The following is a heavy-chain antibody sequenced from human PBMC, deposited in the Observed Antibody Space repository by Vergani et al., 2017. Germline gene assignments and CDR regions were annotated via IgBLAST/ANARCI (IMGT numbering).Heavy chain of an antibody. CDR3: ARDELKYGLYHITDTAIRPCYYYGMDV. D-gene: IGHD5-18*01. V-gene: IGHV1-69*17. CDR1: GGTFSSYA. Sequence: QVQLVQSGAEVKKPGSSVKVSCKASGGTFSSYAISWVRQAPGQGLEWMGGISPIFGIANYAQKFQGRVTITADKSTSTAYMELTSLRSEDTAVYYCARDELKYGLYHITDTAIRPCYYYGMDVWGQGTTVTVSS. CDR2: ISPIFGIA. J-gene: IGHJ6*02.